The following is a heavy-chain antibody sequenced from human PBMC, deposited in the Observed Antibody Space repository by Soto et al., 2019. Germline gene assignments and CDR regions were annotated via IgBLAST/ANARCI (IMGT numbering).Heavy chain of an antibody. J-gene: IGHJ4*02. Sequence: QVQLVESGGGVVQPGRSLRLSCAASGFTFSSYGMHWVRQAPGKGLEWVAVISYDGSNKYYADSVKGRFTISRDNSKNTLYLQMNSLRAEDTAVYYCAKPLTKNTVTDSLGYWGQGTLVTVSS. CDR2: ISYDGSNK. D-gene: IGHD4-17*01. CDR1: GFTFSSYG. V-gene: IGHV3-30*18. CDR3: AKPLTKNTVTDSLGY.